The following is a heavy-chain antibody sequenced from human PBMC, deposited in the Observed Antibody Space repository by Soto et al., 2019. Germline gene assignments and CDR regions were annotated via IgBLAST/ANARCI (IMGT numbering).Heavy chain of an antibody. CDR3: AGRSSGWDSVVFRDRHGGYYYGMDV. Sequence: SETLSLTCTVSGGSTSSYYWSWIRQPPGKGLEWIGYIYYSGSTNYNPSLKSRVTISVDTSKNQFSLKLGSVTAADTAVYYCAGRSSGWDSVVFRDRHGGYYYGMDVWGQGTTVTVSS. J-gene: IGHJ6*02. D-gene: IGHD6-19*01. CDR2: IYYSGST. CDR1: GGSTSSYY. V-gene: IGHV4-59*01.